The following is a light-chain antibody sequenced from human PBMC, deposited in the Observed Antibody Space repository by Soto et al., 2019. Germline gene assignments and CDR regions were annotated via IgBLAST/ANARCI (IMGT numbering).Light chain of an antibody. CDR3: SSYAGSYTSLYV. V-gene: IGLV2-14*01. J-gene: IGLJ1*01. Sequence: QSVLTQPASVSGSPGQSITISCTGTSGDVAGYNYVSWFQQHPGKAPKLMIFDVSNRPSGVSNRFSGSKSGNTASLTISGLQAEDEADYYCSSYAGSYTSLYVFGTGTKVTVL. CDR1: SGDVAGYNY. CDR2: DVS.